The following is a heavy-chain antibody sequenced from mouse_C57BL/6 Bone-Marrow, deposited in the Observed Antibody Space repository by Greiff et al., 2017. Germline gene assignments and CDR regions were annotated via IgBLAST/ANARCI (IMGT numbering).Heavy chain of an antibody. J-gene: IGHJ3*01. CDR1: GYTFTSYW. V-gene: IGHV1-69*01. Sequence: VQLQQPGAELVMPGASVKLSCKASGYTFTSYWMHWVKQRPGQGLEWIGEIDPSDSYTNYNQKFKGKSTLTVDKSSSTAYMQLSSRTSEDSAVYYCARDSNYVWFAYWGQGTLVTVSA. CDR3: ARDSNYVWFAY. CDR2: IDPSDSYT. D-gene: IGHD2-5*01.